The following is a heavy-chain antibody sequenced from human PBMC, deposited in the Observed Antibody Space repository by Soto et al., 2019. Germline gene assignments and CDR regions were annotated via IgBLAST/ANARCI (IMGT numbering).Heavy chain of an antibody. V-gene: IGHV3-11*06. J-gene: IGHJ6*02. CDR3: ACVAPTIFGAQFHQNLVDV. Sequence: QVQLVQSGGGLVEPGGSLRLSCAASGFKFPDYHMTWIRQAQGKGLEWISYINSRGTYTTYADSVRGRFTVFLDNAKNSLYLRVDSLTGEGAAVYYCACVAPTIFGAQFHQNLVDVWGQGNMVTVAS. D-gene: IGHD3-3*01. CDR1: GFKFPDYH. CDR2: INSRGTYT.